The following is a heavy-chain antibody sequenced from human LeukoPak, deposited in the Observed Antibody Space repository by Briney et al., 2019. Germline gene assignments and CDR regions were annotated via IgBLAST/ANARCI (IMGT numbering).Heavy chain of an antibody. CDR3: AKERPYYYDSSGYWPFDY. Sequence: GGSLRLSRAASGFSFSTYAMSWVRQAPGKGLEWVSAISGSGGSTYYADSVKGRFTISRDNSKNTLYLQMNSLRAEDTAVYYCAKERPYYYDSSGYWPFDYWGQGTLVTVSS. CDR1: GFSFSTYA. V-gene: IGHV3-23*01. CDR2: ISGSGGST. J-gene: IGHJ4*02. D-gene: IGHD3-22*01.